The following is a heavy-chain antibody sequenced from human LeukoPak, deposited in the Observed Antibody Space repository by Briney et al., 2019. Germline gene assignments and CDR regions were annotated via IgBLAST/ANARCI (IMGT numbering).Heavy chain of an antibody. CDR2: IWYDGSNK. J-gene: IGHJ4*02. D-gene: IGHD4-17*01. CDR1: GFTFSSYG. V-gene: IGHV3-33*01. CDR3: ARETGDYYFDY. Sequence: GGSLRLSCAASGFTFSSYGMHWVRQAPGKGLEWVAVIWYDGSNKYYADSVKGRFTISRDISKNTLYLQMNSLRAEDTAVYYCARETGDYYFDYWGQGTLVTVSS.